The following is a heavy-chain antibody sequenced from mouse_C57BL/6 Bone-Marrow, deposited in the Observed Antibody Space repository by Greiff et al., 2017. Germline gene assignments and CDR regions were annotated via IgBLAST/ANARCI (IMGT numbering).Heavy chain of an antibody. D-gene: IGHD1-1*01. Sequence: QVQLKESGPELVKPGASVKLSCKASGYTFTSYDINWVKQRPGQGLEWIGWIYPRDGSTQYNEKFKGKATLSVDTSSSTAYMERHSLTSEDSAVYFCARLECDGSSGDWYFDVWGTGTTVTVSS. CDR1: GYTFTSYD. CDR3: ARLECDGSSGDWYFDV. CDR2: IYPRDGST. V-gene: IGHV1-85*01. J-gene: IGHJ1*03.